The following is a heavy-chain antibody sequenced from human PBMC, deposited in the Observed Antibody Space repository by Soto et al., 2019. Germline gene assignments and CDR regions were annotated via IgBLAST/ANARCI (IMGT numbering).Heavy chain of an antibody. Sequence: PSETLSLTCTVSGGSISSGDYYWSWIRQPPGKGLEWIGYIYYSGSTYYNPSLKSRVTISVDTSKNQFSLKLSSVTAADTAVYYCARFISKRYYYGSGSRRDNWFDPWGQGTLVTVSS. CDR2: IYYSGST. CDR1: GGSISSGDYY. D-gene: IGHD3-10*01. J-gene: IGHJ5*02. CDR3: ARFISKRYYYGSGSRRDNWFDP. V-gene: IGHV4-30-4*01.